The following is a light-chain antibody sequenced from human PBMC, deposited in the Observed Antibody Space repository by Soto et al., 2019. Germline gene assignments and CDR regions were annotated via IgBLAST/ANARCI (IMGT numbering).Light chain of an antibody. CDR3: QQRSNWPT. Sequence: EIVLTQSPGTPSLSPGERATLSCRASQSVSSSYLAWYQQKPGQAPRLLIYDASKRATGIPARFSGSGSGTDFTLTISSLEPEDFAVYYCQQRSNWPTFGQGTRLEIK. CDR2: DAS. J-gene: IGKJ5*01. V-gene: IGKV3D-20*02. CDR1: QSVSSSY.